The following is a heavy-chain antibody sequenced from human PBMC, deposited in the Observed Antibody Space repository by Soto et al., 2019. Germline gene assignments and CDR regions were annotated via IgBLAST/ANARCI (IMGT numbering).Heavy chain of an antibody. J-gene: IGHJ5*02. V-gene: IGHV4-4*07. CDR2: IYSSGNT. D-gene: IGHD3-3*01. Sequence: KPSETLSLTCSVSGGTISGYYWTWIRQPAGKGLEWIGRIYSSGNTKYNPSLQSRVTMLLDTSNNQFSLRLTSVTAADTAVYYCARGQRFSDWFDPWGQGTLVTVSS. CDR1: GGTISGYY. CDR3: ARGQRFSDWFDP.